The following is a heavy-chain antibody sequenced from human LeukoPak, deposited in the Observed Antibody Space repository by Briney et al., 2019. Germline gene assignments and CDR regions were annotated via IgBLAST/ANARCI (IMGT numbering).Heavy chain of an antibody. CDR1: GFTFSSFD. Sequence: PGGSLRLSCAASGFTFSSFDMHWVRQAPGKGLEWVALISSDGSNKYYADSVKGRFTISRDNSRDTLYLQMNSLRAEDTAVYYCAKSSNYGGAYFDYWGQGTLVTVSS. D-gene: IGHD3-10*01. V-gene: IGHV3-30*18. CDR3: AKSSNYGGAYFDY. J-gene: IGHJ4*02. CDR2: ISSDGSNK.